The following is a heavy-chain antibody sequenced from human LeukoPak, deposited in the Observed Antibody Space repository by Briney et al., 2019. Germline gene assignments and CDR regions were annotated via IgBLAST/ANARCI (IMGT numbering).Heavy chain of an antibody. Sequence: PSETLSLTCAVSGASISGSGYYWSWIRQPPGKGLEWIGYIYYSGSTSYNTSLKSRVTISVDTSKNQFSLKLSSATAADTAVFYCARCGEKGCFDYWGQGTLVTVSS. CDR1: GASISGSGYY. V-gene: IGHV4-61*08. CDR3: ARCGEKGCFDY. CDR2: IYYSGST. D-gene: IGHD2-21*01. J-gene: IGHJ4*02.